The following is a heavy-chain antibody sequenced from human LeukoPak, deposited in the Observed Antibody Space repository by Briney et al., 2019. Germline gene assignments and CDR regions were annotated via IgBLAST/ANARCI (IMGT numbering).Heavy chain of an antibody. D-gene: IGHD3-10*01. CDR1: GYTFTGYY. CDR2: MNPNSGNT. V-gene: IGHV1-8*02. CDR3: ARGRRVRGVTRHYYYYYYMDV. J-gene: IGHJ6*03. Sequence: ASVKVSCKASGYTFTGYYMHWVRQAPGQGLEWMGWMNPNSGNTGYAQKFQGRVTMTRNTSISTAYMELSSLRSEDTAVYYCARGRRVRGVTRHYYYYYYMDVWGKGTTVTISS.